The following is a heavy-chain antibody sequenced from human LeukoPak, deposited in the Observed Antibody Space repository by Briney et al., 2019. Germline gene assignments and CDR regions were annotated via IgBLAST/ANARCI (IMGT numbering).Heavy chain of an antibody. CDR3: ARIKGYSSSPFDH. CDR1: GFTFTDYY. CDR2: ISTTSTYT. J-gene: IGHJ4*02. Sequence: GGSLRLSCAASGFTFTDYYMTWIRQAPGKGLEWLSYISTTSTYTNYADSVKGRFTISRDNDNNSLSLQMDSLRAEDTAVYYCARIKGYSSSPFDHWGQGILVTVSS. V-gene: IGHV3-11*06. D-gene: IGHD6-6*01.